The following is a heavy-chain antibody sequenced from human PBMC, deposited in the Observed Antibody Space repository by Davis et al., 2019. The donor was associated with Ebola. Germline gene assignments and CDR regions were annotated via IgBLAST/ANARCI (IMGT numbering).Heavy chain of an antibody. J-gene: IGHJ5*02. CDR3: AKDQTTVTTLGWFDP. D-gene: IGHD4-17*01. CDR1: GFTFSSYS. V-gene: IGHV3-23*01. Sequence: GESLKISCAASGFTFSSYSMNWVRQAPGKGLEWVSAISGSGGSTYYADSVKGRFTISRDNSKNTLYLQMNSLRAEDTAVYYCAKDQTTVTTLGWFDPWGQGTLVTVSS. CDR2: ISGSGGST.